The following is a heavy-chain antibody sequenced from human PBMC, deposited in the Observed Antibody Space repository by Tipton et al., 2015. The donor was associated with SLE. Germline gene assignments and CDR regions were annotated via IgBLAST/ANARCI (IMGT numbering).Heavy chain of an antibody. CDR2: IYTSGST. CDR3: ARLPGYSSGWSDY. D-gene: IGHD6-19*01. V-gene: IGHV4-34*01. CDR1: GGSFSGYY. J-gene: IGHJ4*02. Sequence: TLSLTCAVYGGSFSGYYWSWIRQPPGKGLEWIGYIYTSGSTNYNPSLKSRVTISVDTSKNQFSLKLSSVTAADTAVYYCARLPGYSSGWSDYWGQGTLVTVSS.